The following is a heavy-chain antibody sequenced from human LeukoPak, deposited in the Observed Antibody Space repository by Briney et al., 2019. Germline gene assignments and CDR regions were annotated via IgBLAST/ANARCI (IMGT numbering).Heavy chain of an antibody. V-gene: IGHV3-21*01. D-gene: IGHD3-10*01. CDR3: AGVRMVRGVKWFDP. CDR1: GFTFSSYS. J-gene: IGHJ5*02. Sequence: PGGSLRLSCAASGFTFSSYSMNWVRQAPGKGLEWVSSISSSSSYIYYADSVKGRFTISRDNAKNSLYLQMNSLRAEDTAVYYCAGVRMVRGVKWFDPWGQGTLVTVSS. CDR2: ISSSSSYI.